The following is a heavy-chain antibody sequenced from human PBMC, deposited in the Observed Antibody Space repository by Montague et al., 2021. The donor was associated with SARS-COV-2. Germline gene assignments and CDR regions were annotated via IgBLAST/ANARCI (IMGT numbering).Heavy chain of an antibody. D-gene: IGHD2-2*01. Sequence: SLRLACAASGFTFSSYSTNWVRQAPGKGLEWVSSISSSSSYIYYADSVKGRFTISRDNAKNSLYLQMNSLRAEDTAVYYCARDIDIVVVPAATAIYYYGMDVWGQGTTVTVSS. J-gene: IGHJ6*02. CDR3: ARDIDIVVVPAATAIYYYGMDV. V-gene: IGHV3-21*01. CDR1: GFTFSSYS. CDR2: ISSSSSYI.